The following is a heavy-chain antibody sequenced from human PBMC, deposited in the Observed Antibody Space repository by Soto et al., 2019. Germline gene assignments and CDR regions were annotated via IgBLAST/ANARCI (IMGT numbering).Heavy chain of an antibody. Sequence: GGSLRLSCAASGFTFDDYAMHWVRQAPGKGLEWVSGISWNSGSIGYADSVKGRFTISRDNAKNSLYLQMNSLRAEDTALYYCAKDIGYCSSTSCYSRDAFDIWGQGTMVTVSS. CDR3: AKDIGYCSSTSCYSRDAFDI. D-gene: IGHD2-2*01. V-gene: IGHV3-9*01. J-gene: IGHJ3*02. CDR1: GFTFDDYA. CDR2: ISWNSGSI.